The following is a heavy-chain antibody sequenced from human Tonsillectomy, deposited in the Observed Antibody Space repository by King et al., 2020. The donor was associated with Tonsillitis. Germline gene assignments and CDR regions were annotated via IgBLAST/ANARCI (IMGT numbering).Heavy chain of an antibody. CDR2: IGGDSNNI. V-gene: IGHV3-48*01. Sequence: EQLVQSGGGLVQPGGSLRLSCAASGFTFSSFSMNWVRQAPGKGREWVAYIGGDSNNIDYLDSVKGRFTISRDTAKNSLFLQMSSLRAEDTAVYYCARDHDWGFDYWGQGALVTVSS. D-gene: IGHD3-9*01. CDR1: GFTFSSFS. J-gene: IGHJ4*02. CDR3: ARDHDWGFDY.